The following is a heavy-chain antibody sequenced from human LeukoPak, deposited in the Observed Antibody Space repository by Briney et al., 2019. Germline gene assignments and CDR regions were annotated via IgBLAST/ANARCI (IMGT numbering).Heavy chain of an antibody. V-gene: IGHV1-8*01. CDR2: MNPRSGNT. D-gene: IGHD5-12*01. Sequence: GASVKVSCKASGYSFTAYDINWVRQAPGQGLEWMGWMNPRSGNTGYAQKFQGRVTMTRDTSINTAYMQLGSLTSDDTAIYYCARGTVSRGYTGAYDNGFFFYYYMDVWGKGTTVSASS. CDR1: GYSFTAYD. CDR3: ARGTVSRGYTGAYDNGFFFYYYMDV. J-gene: IGHJ6*03.